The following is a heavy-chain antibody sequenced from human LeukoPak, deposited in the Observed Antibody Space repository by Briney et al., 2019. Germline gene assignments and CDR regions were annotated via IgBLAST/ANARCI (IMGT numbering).Heavy chain of an antibody. V-gene: IGHV1-69*01. Sequence: ASVKVSCKASGGTFSRFTISWVRQAPGQGFEWMGGITPIFGTANFAQKFQGRVSITADESTSTAFMELSSLRSEDTAVYYCARDKYSSSWYGPYDYWGQGTLVTVSS. CDR2: ITPIFGTA. CDR3: ARDKYSSSWYGPYDY. CDR1: GGTFSRFT. J-gene: IGHJ4*02. D-gene: IGHD6-13*01.